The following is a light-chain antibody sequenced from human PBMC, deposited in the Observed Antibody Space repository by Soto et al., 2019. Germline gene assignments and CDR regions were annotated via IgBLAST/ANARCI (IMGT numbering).Light chain of an antibody. CDR3: QQYNDWPPIT. CDR1: QSVSSN. J-gene: IGKJ5*01. V-gene: IGKV3-15*01. Sequence: EIVMPQSPATLSVSPGASATLSCRASQSVSSNLAWYQQKPGQAPRLLIYDASTRATVIPARFSGSGSGTEFTLTISSLQSEDFAVYYCQQYNDWPPITFGQGTRLEIK. CDR2: DAS.